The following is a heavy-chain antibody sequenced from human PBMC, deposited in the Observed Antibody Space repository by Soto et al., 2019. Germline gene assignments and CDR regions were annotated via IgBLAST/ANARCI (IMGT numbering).Heavy chain of an antibody. V-gene: IGHV4-31*03. CDR1: GGSISSGGYY. J-gene: IGHJ5*02. CDR2: IYYSGST. D-gene: IGHD1-7*01. CDR3: ATNSWNYKGNRFDP. Sequence: PSETLSLTCTVSGGSISSGGYYWSWIRQHPGKGLEWIGYIYYSGSTYYNPSLKSRVTISVDTSKNQFSLKLSSVTAADTAVYYCATNSWNYKGNRFDPWGQGTLVTGSS.